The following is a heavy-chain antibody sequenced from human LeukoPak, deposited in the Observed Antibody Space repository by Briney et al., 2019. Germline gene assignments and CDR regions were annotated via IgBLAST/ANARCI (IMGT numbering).Heavy chain of an antibody. D-gene: IGHD2-2*01. J-gene: IGHJ4*02. Sequence: SETLSLTCTVSGGSISSSSYYWGWIRQPPGKGLEWIGYISHSGSTNYNPSLKSRVTISVDTSKNQYSLKLSSVTAADTAVYYCARAVVTLNYFDYWGQGTLVTVSS. CDR3: ARAVVTLNYFDY. V-gene: IGHV4-61*05. CDR2: ISHSGST. CDR1: GGSISSSSYY.